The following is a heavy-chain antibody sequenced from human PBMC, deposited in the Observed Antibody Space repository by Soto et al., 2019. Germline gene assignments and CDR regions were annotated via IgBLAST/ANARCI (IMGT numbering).Heavy chain of an antibody. J-gene: IGHJ4*02. CDR1: GGSISSYG. CDR3: ASMRVGSLDY. D-gene: IGHD3-22*01. CDR2: IYYSGST. Sequence: SETLSLTCTVSGGSISSYGWSWIRQPPGKGLEWIGYIYYSGSTNYNPSLKSRVTISVDTSKNQFSLKLSSVTAADTAVYYCASMRVGSLDYWGQGTLVTVSS. V-gene: IGHV4-59*01.